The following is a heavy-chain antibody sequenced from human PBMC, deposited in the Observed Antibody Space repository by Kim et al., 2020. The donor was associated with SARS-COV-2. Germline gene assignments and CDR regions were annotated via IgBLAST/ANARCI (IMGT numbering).Heavy chain of an antibody. J-gene: IGHJ6*02. CDR2: IVVGSGNT. D-gene: IGHD6-13*01. CDR1: GFTFTSSA. Sequence: SVKVSCKASGFTFTSSAMQWVRQARGQRLEWIGWIVVGSGNTNYAQKFQERVTITRDMSTSTAYMELSSLRSEDTAVYYCAAAGYSSSWQTNYYYYGMDVWGQGTTVTVSS. V-gene: IGHV1-58*02. CDR3: AAAGYSSSWQTNYYYYGMDV.